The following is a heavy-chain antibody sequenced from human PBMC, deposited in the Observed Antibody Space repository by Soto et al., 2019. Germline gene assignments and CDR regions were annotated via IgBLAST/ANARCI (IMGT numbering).Heavy chain of an antibody. V-gene: IGHV4-39*01. D-gene: IGHD3-10*01. Sequence: QLQLQESGPGLVKPSETLSLTCTVSGGSISSSSYYWGWIRQPPGKGLEWIGSIYYSGSTYYNPSLKTRVTISVDTSKNQFAPKRSSVTAADTAVYYCASSMGEGYYFDYWGQGTLVTVSS. CDR2: IYYSGST. CDR3: ASSMGEGYYFDY. CDR1: GGSISSSSYY. J-gene: IGHJ4*02.